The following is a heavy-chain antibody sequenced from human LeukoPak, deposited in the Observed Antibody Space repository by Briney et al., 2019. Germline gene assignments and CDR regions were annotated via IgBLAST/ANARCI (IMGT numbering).Heavy chain of an antibody. CDR2: MTGSGST. CDR1: GDSISIPGGSISRANYY. D-gene: IGHD4-17*01. V-gene: IGHV4-61*02. J-gene: IGHJ4*02. Sequence: SSEPLSLTCTVSGDSISIPGGSISRANYYWTWLRQPAAKGLEWIGRMTGSGSTIYNSSLKSRVTMSVDTSKSQFSLKVSSVTATDTAVYFCARVTPYAWFDYWGQGILVTVSS. CDR3: ARVTPYAWFDY.